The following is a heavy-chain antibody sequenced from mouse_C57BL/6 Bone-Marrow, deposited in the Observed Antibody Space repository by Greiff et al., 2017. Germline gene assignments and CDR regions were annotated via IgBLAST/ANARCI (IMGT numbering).Heavy chain of an antibody. V-gene: IGHV5-4*01. CDR2: ISDGGSYT. CDR3: AREDITTVVAR. J-gene: IGHJ4*01. CDR1: GFTFSSYA. D-gene: IGHD1-1*01. Sequence: EVKVEESGGGLVKPGGSLTLSCAASGFTFSSYAMSWVRQTPEKRLEWVATISDGGSYTYYPDNVKGRFTLSRDNAKNNLDLQMSHLKSEDTAMYYCAREDITTVVARWGQGTSVTVSS.